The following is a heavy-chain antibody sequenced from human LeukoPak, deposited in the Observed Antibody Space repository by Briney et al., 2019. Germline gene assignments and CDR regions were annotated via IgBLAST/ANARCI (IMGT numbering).Heavy chain of an antibody. D-gene: IGHD3-22*01. CDR3: ARDRGYYDSSGYEWGA. J-gene: IGHJ4*02. V-gene: IGHV1-2*02. CDR2: INPNSGGT. CDR1: GYTFTSYD. Sequence: VASVKVSCKASGYTFTSYDINWVRQATGQGLEWMGWINPNSGGTNYAQKFQGRVTMTRDTSISTAYMELSRLRSDDTAVYYCARDRGYYDSSGYEWGAWGQGTLVTVSS.